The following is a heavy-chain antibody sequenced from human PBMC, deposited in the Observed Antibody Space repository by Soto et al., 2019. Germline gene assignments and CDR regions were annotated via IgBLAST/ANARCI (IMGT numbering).Heavy chain of an antibody. CDR2: INPNSGGT. CDR3: ARANVVVPAAIPATGRYSNYVGNYYYYGMDV. V-gene: IGHV1-2*04. CDR1: GYTFTGYY. J-gene: IGHJ6*02. Sequence: GASVKVSCKASGYTFTGYYMHWVRQAPGQGLEWMGWINPNSGGTNYAQKFQGWVTMTRDTSISTAYMELSRLRSDDTAVYYCARANVVVPAAIPATGRYSNYVGNYYYYGMDVWGQGTTVTVSS. D-gene: IGHD2-2*02.